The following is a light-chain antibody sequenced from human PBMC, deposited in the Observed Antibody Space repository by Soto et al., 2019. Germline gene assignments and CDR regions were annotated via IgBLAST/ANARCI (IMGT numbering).Light chain of an antibody. CDR3: SSYTRSSTVL. J-gene: IGLJ2*01. CDR2: DVS. Sequence: QSALTPPASVYGSPGQSITISCIGTSNDVGSYNFVSWYQKHPNTAPRLIIYDVSNRPSGVSNRFSGSKSDNTASLTISGLQAEDEADYYCSSYTRSSTVLFGGGTKLTVL. CDR1: SNDVGSYNF. V-gene: IGLV2-14*03.